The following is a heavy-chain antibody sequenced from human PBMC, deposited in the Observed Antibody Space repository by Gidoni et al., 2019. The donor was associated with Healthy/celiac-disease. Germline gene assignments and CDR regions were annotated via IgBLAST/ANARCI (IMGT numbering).Heavy chain of an antibody. J-gene: IGHJ3*02. CDR2: IGSKAYGGTT. CDR3: TSDGSGAVAGTPRAFDI. Sequence: GFIGSKAYGGTTGYAASVKGRLTISRADSKSIAYLQMISLKTDDTAVYYCTSDGSGAVAGTPRAFDIWGQGTMVTVSS. D-gene: IGHD6-19*01. V-gene: IGHV3-49*02.